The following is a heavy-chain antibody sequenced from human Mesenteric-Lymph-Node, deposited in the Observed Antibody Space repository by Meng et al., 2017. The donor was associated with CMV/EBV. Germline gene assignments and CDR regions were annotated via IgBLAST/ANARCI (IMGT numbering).Heavy chain of an antibody. Sequence: ASVKVSCKASGYIFTSYGVSWVRQAPGQRLEWMGWINPNNGGTNSAQKFLGRVTMTRDKSISTAYMELTRLTSDDTAVYYCARDRLDFWTGYFPNYFDFWGQGTQVTVSS. V-gene: IGHV1-2*02. CDR3: ARDRLDFWTGYFPNYFDF. D-gene: IGHD3/OR15-3a*01. J-gene: IGHJ4*02. CDR2: INPNNGGT. CDR1: GYIFTSYG.